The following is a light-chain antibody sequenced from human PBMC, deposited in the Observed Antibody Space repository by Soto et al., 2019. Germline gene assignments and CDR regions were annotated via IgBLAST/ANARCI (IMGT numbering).Light chain of an antibody. V-gene: IGLV2-14*01. CDR1: SSDVGAYDY. CDR2: EVS. Sequence: QSALTQPPSASGSPGQSVTISCPGTSSDVGAYDYVSWYQQHPGKAPKLMIYEVSNRPSGVSNRFSGSKSGNTASLTISGLQAEDEADYYCSSYTSSSTYVFGTGTRSPS. J-gene: IGLJ1*01. CDR3: SSYTSSSTYV.